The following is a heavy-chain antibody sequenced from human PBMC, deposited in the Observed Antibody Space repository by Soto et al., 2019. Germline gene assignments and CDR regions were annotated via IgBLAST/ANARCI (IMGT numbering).Heavy chain of an antibody. D-gene: IGHD2-21*01. Sequence: QVQLVESGGGVVQPGRSLRLSCAASGFNFNNYAMHWVRQAPGKGLEWVAIISPDGSNENYADSVKGRFTISRDNSKNTVYLQMNSLTAEDTGVYHCQRLGGDGFTPLDYWGRGTLVTVSS. J-gene: IGHJ4*02. CDR1: GFNFNNYA. V-gene: IGHV3-30-3*01. CDR3: QRLGGDGFTPLDY. CDR2: ISPDGSNE.